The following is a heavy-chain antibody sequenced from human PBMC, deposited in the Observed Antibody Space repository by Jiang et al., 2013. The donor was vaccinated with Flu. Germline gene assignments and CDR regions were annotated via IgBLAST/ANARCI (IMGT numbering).Heavy chain of an antibody. CDR1: GYTFTDYG. J-gene: IGHJ4*02. Sequence: SGAEVKTPGASVKVSCKASGYTFTDYGITWVRQAPGQGLEWMGWINTYYGNTNYAQKLQGRVTMTTDTSTSTAYMELRSLRSDDTAVYFCARYCSGGSCFIAPLDYWGQGTLVTVS. CDR3: ARYCSGGSCFIAPLDY. CDR2: INTYYGNT. D-gene: IGHD2-15*01. V-gene: IGHV1-18*01.